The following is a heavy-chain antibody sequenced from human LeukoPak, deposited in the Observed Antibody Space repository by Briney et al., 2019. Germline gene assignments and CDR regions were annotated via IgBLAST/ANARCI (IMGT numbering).Heavy chain of an antibody. CDR2: IDYRGGT. Sequence: PSETLSLTCTVSGGSISTYYWSWIRQSPGKGLEWIAYIDYRGGTTYNPSLRSRVTISVDTSRNQFSLKLSSVTAADTAVYYCARSRSGYSYDHAAFEIWGQGTLVTVSS. J-gene: IGHJ3*02. CDR1: GGSISTYY. D-gene: IGHD5-18*01. CDR3: ARSRSGYSYDHAAFEI. V-gene: IGHV4-59*01.